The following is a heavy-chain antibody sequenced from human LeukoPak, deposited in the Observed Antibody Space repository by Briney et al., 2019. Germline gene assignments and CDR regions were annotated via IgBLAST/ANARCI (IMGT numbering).Heavy chain of an antibody. J-gene: IGHJ4*02. D-gene: IGHD1-26*01. Sequence: GASVKVSCKVFGDTLTELYMHWVRQAPGQGLEWMGRIIPILGIANYAQKFQGRVTITADKSTSTAYMELSSLRSEDTAVYYCARGRGIVGANVLGYWGQGTLVTVSS. CDR1: GDTLTELY. CDR3: ARGRGIVGANVLGY. V-gene: IGHV1-69*04. CDR2: IIPILGIA.